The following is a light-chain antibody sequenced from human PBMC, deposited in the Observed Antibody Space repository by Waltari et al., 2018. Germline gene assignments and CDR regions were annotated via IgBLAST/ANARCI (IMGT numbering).Light chain of an antibody. CDR1: QSVSSH. Sequence: EIVLTQSPATLSLSPGERATLSCRASQSVSSHLACYQQKPGQAPRLLIYDASNRPTGLPARFVGSGTETDFTLTNSSLEPEDFAGYYCQKSKRAPFTFGQGTKLEI. J-gene: IGKJ2*01. CDR3: QKSKRAPFT. CDR2: DAS. V-gene: IGKV3-11*01.